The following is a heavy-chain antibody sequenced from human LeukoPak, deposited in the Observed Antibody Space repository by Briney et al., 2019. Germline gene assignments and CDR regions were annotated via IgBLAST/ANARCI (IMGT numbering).Heavy chain of an antibody. J-gene: IGHJ5*02. CDR3: ARDWYDYGGNSWGGNWFDP. CDR2: INPNSGGT. CDR1: GYTFTGYY. Sequence: GASVKVSCKASGYTFTGYYIHWVRQAPGQGLEWMGWINPNSGGTNYAQKFQGRVTMTRDTSVSTAYMELSRLRSEDTAVYYCARDWYDYGGNSWGGNWFDPWGQGTLVTVSS. D-gene: IGHD4-23*01. V-gene: IGHV1-2*02.